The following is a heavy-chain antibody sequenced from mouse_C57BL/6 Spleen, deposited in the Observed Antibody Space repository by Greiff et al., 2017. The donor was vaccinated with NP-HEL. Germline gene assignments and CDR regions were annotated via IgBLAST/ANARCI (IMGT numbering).Heavy chain of an antibody. Sequence: QVQLQQPGAELVKPGASVKLSCKASGYTFTSYWMHWVKQRPGQGLEWIGMIHPNSGSTNYNEKFKSKATLTVDKSSSTAYMQLSSLTSEDSAVYYCAKIDGVTTVVDYWGQGTTLTVSS. V-gene: IGHV1-64*01. CDR1: GYTFTSYW. CDR2: IHPNSGST. CDR3: AKIDGVTTVVDY. J-gene: IGHJ2*01. D-gene: IGHD1-1*01.